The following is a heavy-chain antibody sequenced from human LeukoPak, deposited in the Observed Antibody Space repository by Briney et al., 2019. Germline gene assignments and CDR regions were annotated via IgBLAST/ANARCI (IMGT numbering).Heavy chain of an antibody. V-gene: IGHV1-18*01. CDR1: GGTFSSYA. Sequence: PGASVKVSCKASGGTFSSYAISWVRQAPGQGLEWMGWISAYNGNTNYAQKLQGRVTMTTDTSTSTAYMELRSLRSDDTAVYYCARRKCRGASCYVFWFDPWGQGTLVTVSS. CDR3: ARRKCRGASCYVFWFDP. J-gene: IGHJ5*02. D-gene: IGHD2-2*01. CDR2: ISAYNGNT.